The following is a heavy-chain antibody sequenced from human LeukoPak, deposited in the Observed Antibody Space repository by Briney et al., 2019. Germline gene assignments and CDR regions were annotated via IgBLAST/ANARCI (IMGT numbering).Heavy chain of an antibody. CDR1: GGSISSYY. CDR3: ARVGYSSSWYLAG. V-gene: IGHV4-59*01. D-gene: IGHD6-13*01. CDR2: IYYSGST. Sequence: SETLSLTCTVSGGSISSYYWSWIRQPPGEGLEWIGYIYYSGSTNYNPSLKSRVTISVDTSKNQFSLKLSSVTAADTAVYYCARVGYSSSWYLAGWSQGTLVTVSS. J-gene: IGHJ4*02.